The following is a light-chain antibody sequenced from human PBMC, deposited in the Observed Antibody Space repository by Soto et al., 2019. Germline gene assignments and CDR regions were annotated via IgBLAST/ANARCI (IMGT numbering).Light chain of an antibody. J-gene: IGKJ5*01. V-gene: IGKV3-15*01. CDR2: DAS. Sequence: DIGMSQTPLSSPVTLGQAACISCRSSRSVVHNDGNTYLVWYQQKPGQSPRLLIYDASTRATGVPARFIGSGSGTEFTLTISDLQSEDFAVYYCQKYNTWRRISFGQGTQREIK. CDR1: RSVVHNDGNTY. CDR3: QKYNTWRRIS.